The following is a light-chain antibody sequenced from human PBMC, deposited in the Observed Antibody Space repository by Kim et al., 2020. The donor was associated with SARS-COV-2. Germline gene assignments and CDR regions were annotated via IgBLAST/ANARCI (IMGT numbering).Light chain of an antibody. CDR3: GTWDSSLSAGV. V-gene: IGLV1-51*01. CDR2: DNN. Sequence: GQTVTTSCSGSSSNIGNNYVSWYQQLPGTAPKLLIYDNNKRPSGIPDRFSGSKSGTSATLGITGLQTGDEADYYCGTWDSSLSAGVFGGGTQLTVL. J-gene: IGLJ3*02. CDR1: SSNIGNNY.